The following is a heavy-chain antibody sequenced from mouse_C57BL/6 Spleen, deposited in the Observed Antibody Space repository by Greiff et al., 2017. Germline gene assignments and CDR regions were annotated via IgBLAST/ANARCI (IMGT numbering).Heavy chain of an antibody. J-gene: IGHJ4*01. Sequence: QVQLQQPGAELVMPGASVKLSCKASGYTFTSYWMHWVKQRPGQGLEWIGEIDPSDSYTNYNQKFKGKSTLTVDKSSSTAYMQLSSLTSEDSAVYYCACYGNYVGYAMDYWGQGTSVTVAS. V-gene: IGHV1-69*01. D-gene: IGHD2-1*01. CDR1: GYTFTSYW. CDR2: IDPSDSYT. CDR3: ACYGNYVGYAMDY.